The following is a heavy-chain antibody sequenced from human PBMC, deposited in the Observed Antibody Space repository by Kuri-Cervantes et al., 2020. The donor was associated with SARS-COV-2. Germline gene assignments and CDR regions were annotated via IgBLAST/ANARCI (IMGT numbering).Heavy chain of an antibody. J-gene: IGHJ4*02. Sequence: TLSLTCTVSGGSISSYYWSWIRQPPGKALEWLALIYWDDDKRYSPSLKSRLTITKDTSKNQVVLTMTNMDPVDTATYYCAHAQAYYDIWGGVVLDYWGQGTLVTVSS. V-gene: IGHV2-5*08. CDR1: GGSISSYYW. CDR3: AHAQAYYDIWGGVVLDY. CDR2: IYWDDDK. D-gene: IGHD3-9*01.